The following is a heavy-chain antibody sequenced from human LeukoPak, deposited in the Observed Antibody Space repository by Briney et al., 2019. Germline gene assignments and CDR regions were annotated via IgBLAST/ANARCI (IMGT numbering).Heavy chain of an antibody. V-gene: IGHV4-59*08. J-gene: IGHJ4*02. CDR3: ARLRGYSYGSGVLDC. CDR1: GGSISSYY. Sequence: PSETLSLTCTVSGGSISSYYWSWIRQPPGKGLEWIGYIYYSGSTNYNPSLKSRVTISVDTSKNQFSLKLYSVTAADTAVYYCARLRGYSYGSGVLDCWGQGTLVTVSS. D-gene: IGHD5-18*01. CDR2: IYYSGST.